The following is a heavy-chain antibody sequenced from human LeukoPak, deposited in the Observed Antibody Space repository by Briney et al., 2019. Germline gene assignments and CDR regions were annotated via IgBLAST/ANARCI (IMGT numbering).Heavy chain of an antibody. CDR3: ARWGYYGSGNYLYDD. CDR1: GGSLSSYY. D-gene: IGHD3-10*01. V-gene: IGHV4-59*08. CDR2: IYYSGST. Sequence: SETLSLTCTVSGGSLSSYYWSWIRQPPGKGLEWIGYIYYSGSTNYNPSLKSRVTISVDTSKNQFSLKLNSVTAADAAVYYCARWGYYGSGNYLYDDWGQGTLVTVSS. J-gene: IGHJ4*02.